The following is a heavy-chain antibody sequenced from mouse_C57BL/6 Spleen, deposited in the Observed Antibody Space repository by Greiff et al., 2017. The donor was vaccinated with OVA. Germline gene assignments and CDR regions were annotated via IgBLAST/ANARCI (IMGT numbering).Heavy chain of an antibody. D-gene: IGHD1-1*01. CDR3: ARAYYGSSYVDY. Sequence: QVQLQQPGAELVQPGASVKMSCKASGYTFTSYWITLVKQRPGPGLEWIGDISPGSGSTHYNDKFKSKATLTVDTSSSTAYMQLSSLTSEDSAVYYCARAYYGSSYVDYWGQGTTLTVSS. CDR2: ISPGSGST. V-gene: IGHV1-55*01. CDR1: GYTFTSYW. J-gene: IGHJ2*01.